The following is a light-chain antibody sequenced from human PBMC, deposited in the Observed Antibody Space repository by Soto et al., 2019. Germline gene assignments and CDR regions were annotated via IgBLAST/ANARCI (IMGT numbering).Light chain of an antibody. J-gene: IGLJ1*01. CDR1: GSDIGAYNY. CDR2: GVT. CDR3: SSFTTSYFYV. Sequence: ALTQPASVSGSPGQSITISCTGSGSDIGAYNYVSWYQQHPGKAPKLLIHGVTRRPSGVSSRFSASKSAYTASLTISGLQAEDEANYYCSSFTTSYFYVFGPGTKVTVL. V-gene: IGLV2-14*01.